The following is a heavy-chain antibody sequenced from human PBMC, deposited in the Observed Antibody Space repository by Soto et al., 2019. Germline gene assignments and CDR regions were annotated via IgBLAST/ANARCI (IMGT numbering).Heavy chain of an antibody. CDR2: IDPSDSYT. Sequence: GESLKISCKGSGYSFTSYWISWVRQMPGKGLEWMGRIDPSDSYTNYSPSFQGHVTISADKSISTAYLQWSSLKASDTAMYYCARSPPRNYYYYYYGMDVWGQGTTVTVS. CDR3: ARSPPRNYYYYYYGMDV. V-gene: IGHV5-10-1*01. CDR1: GYSFTSYW. D-gene: IGHD3-10*01. J-gene: IGHJ6*02.